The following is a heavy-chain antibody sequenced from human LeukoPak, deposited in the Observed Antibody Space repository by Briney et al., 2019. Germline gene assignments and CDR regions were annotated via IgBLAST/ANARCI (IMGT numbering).Heavy chain of an antibody. Sequence: ASETLSLTCVFYGGSFSAYYWSWIRQPPGKGLEWIGEINHSGNTNYNPSLKSRVTISVDTSKNQFSLNLSSVTAADTAVYYCATVYSGYDVVGEDYWGQGTLVTVSS. CDR2: INHSGNT. CDR1: GGSFSAYY. D-gene: IGHD5-12*01. CDR3: ATVYSGYDVVGEDY. J-gene: IGHJ4*02. V-gene: IGHV4-34*01.